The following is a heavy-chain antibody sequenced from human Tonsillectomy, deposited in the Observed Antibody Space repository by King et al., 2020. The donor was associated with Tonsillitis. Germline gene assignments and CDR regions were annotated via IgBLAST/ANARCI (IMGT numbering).Heavy chain of an antibody. D-gene: IGHD3-3*01. CDR1: GFTFSSFA. Sequence: VQLVESGGGLVQPGGSLRLSCAASGFTFSSFAMTWVRQAPGKGLEWVSSISDSAGGTYYAYSVNGRFTISRDNSQNTLYLQVNGLRAEYTSVYYCAKLLRSGYHLYYMDGWGKGTTVTVSS. CDR3: AKLLRSGYHLYYMDG. CDR2: ISDSAGGT. V-gene: IGHV3-23*04. J-gene: IGHJ6*03.